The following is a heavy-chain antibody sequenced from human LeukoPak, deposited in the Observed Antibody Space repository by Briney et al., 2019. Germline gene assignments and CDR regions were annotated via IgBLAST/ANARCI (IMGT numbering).Heavy chain of an antibody. Sequence: SETLSLTCAVYGGSFSGYYWSWIRQPPGKGLEWIGEINHSGSTNYNPSLKSRVTISVDKSKNQFSLKLSSVTAADTAVYYCARAPRDCTNGVCYTRTNDAFDIWGQGTMVTVSS. D-gene: IGHD2-8*01. CDR1: GGSFSGYY. V-gene: IGHV4-34*01. J-gene: IGHJ3*02. CDR3: ARAPRDCTNGVCYTRTNDAFDI. CDR2: INHSGST.